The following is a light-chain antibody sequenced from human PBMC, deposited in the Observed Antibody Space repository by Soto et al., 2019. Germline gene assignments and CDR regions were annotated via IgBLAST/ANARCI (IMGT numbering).Light chain of an antibody. J-gene: IGKJ2*01. V-gene: IGKV2-24*01. CDR3: MQATQSYT. Sequence: DLVLTQTPLSSPVTLGQPASISCRSSQSLVHSDGNTYFNRLQQRPGQPPRLLIYKISKRFPGVPDRFRGSGAGTDFPLKISRVEAEDVGVYYCMQATQSYTFGQGTKLEIK. CDR2: KIS. CDR1: QSLVHSDGNTY.